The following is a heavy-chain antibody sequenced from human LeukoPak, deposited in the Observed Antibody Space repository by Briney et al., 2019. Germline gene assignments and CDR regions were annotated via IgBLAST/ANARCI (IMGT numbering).Heavy chain of an antibody. J-gene: IGHJ4*02. CDR3: ARGRTVAATLDY. V-gene: IGHV3-23*01. D-gene: IGHD2-15*01. Sequence: GGSLRLSCAASGFTFSTYAMTWVRQAPGKGLEWVSLISGTGGSTYYADSVKGRFTISRDNSKNTLYLQMNSLRAEDTAVYYCARGRTVAATLDYWGQGTLVTVSS. CDR1: GFTFSTYA. CDR2: ISGTGGST.